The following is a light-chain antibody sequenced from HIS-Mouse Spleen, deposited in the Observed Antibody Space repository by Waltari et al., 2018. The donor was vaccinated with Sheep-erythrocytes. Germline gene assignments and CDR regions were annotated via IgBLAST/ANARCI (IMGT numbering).Light chain of an antibody. CDR3: QAWDSSTVV. V-gene: IGLV3-1*01. CDR2: QDS. CDR1: KLGDKY. J-gene: IGLJ2*01. Sequence: SYELTQPPSVSVSPGQTDSITCSGDKLGDKYACWYQQKPGHSPVLVIYQDSKRPSGIPERFSGSNSGNTATLTISGTQAMDEADYYCQAWDSSTVVFGGGTKLTVL.